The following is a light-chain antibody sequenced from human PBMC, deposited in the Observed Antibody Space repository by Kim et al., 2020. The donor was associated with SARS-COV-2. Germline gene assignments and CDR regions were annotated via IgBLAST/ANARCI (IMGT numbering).Light chain of an antibody. V-gene: IGLV2-14*03. CDR1: SGDVGGYNY. CDR3: SSYTSSSTWV. CDR2: DVS. J-gene: IGLJ3*02. Sequence: QSALTQPASVSGSPGQSITISCTGTSGDVGGYNYVSWYQQHPGKAPKLMIYDVSNRPSGVSNRFSGSKSGNTASLTISGLQAEDEAHYYCSSYTSSSTWVFGGGTKLTVL.